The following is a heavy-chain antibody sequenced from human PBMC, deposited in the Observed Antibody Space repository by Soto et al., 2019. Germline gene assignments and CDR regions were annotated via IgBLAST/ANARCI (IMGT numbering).Heavy chain of an antibody. CDR3: XXXXXXXXXXXXFDI. J-gene: IGHJ3*02. V-gene: IGHV3-9*01. Sequence: EVQLVESGGGLVQPGRSLRLSCAASGFTFDDYGXXXXXXXXXXXXXXVSGISWNSGSIGYADSVKGRFTISRDNXXXXXXXXXXXXXXXXXXXXXXXXXXXXXXXXXXFDIWGQGTTVTVSS. CDR2: ISWNSGSI. CDR1: GFTFDDYG.